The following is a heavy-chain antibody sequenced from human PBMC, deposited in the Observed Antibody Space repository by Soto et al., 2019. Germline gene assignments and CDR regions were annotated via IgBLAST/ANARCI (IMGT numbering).Heavy chain of an antibody. V-gene: IGHV4-34*01. CDR1: SESFSGYY. CDR2: INQSGST. CDR3: ARGRRCSSTSCLGYYYYYGMDV. J-gene: IGHJ6*02. Sequence: ADTLSLTCAVYSESFSGYYWRWIRQPPGKGLEWIREINQSGSTNYNPSNKRRDNKSVNKSKKQFSLKQSSVTAADTALYYCARGRRCSSTSCLGYYYYYGMDVWGQGTTVT. D-gene: IGHD2-2*01.